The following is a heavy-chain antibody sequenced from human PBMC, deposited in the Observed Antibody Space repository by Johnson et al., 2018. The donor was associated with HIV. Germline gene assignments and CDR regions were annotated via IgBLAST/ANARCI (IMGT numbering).Heavy chain of an antibody. CDR1: GFTFSRYG. J-gene: IGHJ3*02. V-gene: IGHV3-NL1*01. CDR3: ALSTSWSIAFDI. CDR2: IYSGGTT. Sequence: QVQLVESGGGLVQPGGSLSLSCEASGFTFSRYGMHWVRQAPGKGLEWVSIIYSGGTTNYADSVKGRFTISRDNSKNTLYLQMNSLRADDTAMYYCALSTSWSIAFDIWGQGTMVTVSS. D-gene: IGHD6-13*01.